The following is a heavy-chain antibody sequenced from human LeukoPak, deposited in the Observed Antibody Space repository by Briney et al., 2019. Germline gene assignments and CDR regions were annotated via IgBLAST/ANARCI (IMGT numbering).Heavy chain of an antibody. CDR3: ARLLIYCSSTSCHFDY. V-gene: IGHV4-39*01. D-gene: IGHD2-2*01. CDR2: IYYSGIT. CDR1: GGSISSSNYD. Sequence: SETLSLTCTVSGGSISSSNYDWGWIRQPPGKGLEWIGSIYYSGITYYNPSLKSRVTISVETSNNQFSLKLSSVTAADTAMYYCARLLIYCSSTSCHFDYWGQGTLVTVSS. J-gene: IGHJ4*02.